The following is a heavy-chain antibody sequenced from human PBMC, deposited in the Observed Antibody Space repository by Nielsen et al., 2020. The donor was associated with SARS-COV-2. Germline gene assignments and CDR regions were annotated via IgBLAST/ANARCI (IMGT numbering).Heavy chain of an antibody. CDR3: ARPIRFLEWLSDYGMDV. J-gene: IGHJ6*02. CDR2: IIPIFGTA. V-gene: IGHV1-69*06. D-gene: IGHD3-3*01. Sequence: SVKVSCKASGGTFSSYAISWVRQAPGQGLEWMGGIIPIFGTANYAQKFQGRVTITADKSTSTAYMELSSLRSEDTAVYYCARPIRFLEWLSDYGMDVWGQGTTVTVSS. CDR1: GGTFSSYA.